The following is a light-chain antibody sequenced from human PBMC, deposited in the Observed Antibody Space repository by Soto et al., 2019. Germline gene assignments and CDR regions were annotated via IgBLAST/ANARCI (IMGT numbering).Light chain of an antibody. Sequence: QSALTQPASVSGSPGQSITISCTGTSSDVGGYNYVSWYQQHPGKAPKLMIYAVTDRPSGVSSRFSGSKSGNTASLTVSGLQAEDEADYYCSSYARNRDVLFGGGTKLTVL. CDR3: SSYARNRDVL. CDR2: AVT. J-gene: IGLJ2*01. CDR1: SSDVGGYNY. V-gene: IGLV2-14*01.